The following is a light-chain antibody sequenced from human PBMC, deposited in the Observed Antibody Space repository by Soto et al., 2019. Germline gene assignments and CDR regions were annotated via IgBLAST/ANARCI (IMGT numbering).Light chain of an antibody. CDR1: QSVSSY. Sequence: EMVLTQSPATLSLSPGERATLSFSASQSVSSYLAWYQQKPGQAPRLLIYDASNRATGIPARFSGSGSVTDFTLTISSLEPEDFAVYYCQQRSNWITFGQGTRLEIK. J-gene: IGKJ5*01. CDR2: DAS. CDR3: QQRSNWIT. V-gene: IGKV3-11*01.